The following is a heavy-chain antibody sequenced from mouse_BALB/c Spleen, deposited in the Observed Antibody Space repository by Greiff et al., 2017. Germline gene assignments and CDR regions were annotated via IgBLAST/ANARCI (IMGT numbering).Heavy chain of an antibody. CDR3: ARSAGTGWFAY. D-gene: IGHD4-1*01. Sequence: VQLQEPGAELARPGASVKMSCKASGYTFTSYTMHWVKQRPGQGLEWIGYINPSSGYTNYNQKFKDKATLTADKSSSTAYMQLSSLTSEDSAVYYCARSAGTGWFAYWGQGTLVTVSA. CDR2: INPSSGYT. V-gene: IGHV1-4*01. CDR1: GYTFTSYT. J-gene: IGHJ3*01.